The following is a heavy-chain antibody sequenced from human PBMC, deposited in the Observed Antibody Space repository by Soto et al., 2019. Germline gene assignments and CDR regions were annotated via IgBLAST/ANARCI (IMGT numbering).Heavy chain of an antibody. CDR3: ARDWELGY. Sequence: QVLLVQSGAEVKKPVASVKVSCKASGFPFTTYYMHWVRQAPGQGLEWMGVINPSGDATTYAKNFQGRVTVTKDTSASTVYVELSSLRSEDTAVYYCARDWELGYWGQGTLVTVSS. CDR1: GFPFTTYY. CDR2: INPSGDAT. V-gene: IGHV1-46*01. J-gene: IGHJ4*02. D-gene: IGHD3-10*01.